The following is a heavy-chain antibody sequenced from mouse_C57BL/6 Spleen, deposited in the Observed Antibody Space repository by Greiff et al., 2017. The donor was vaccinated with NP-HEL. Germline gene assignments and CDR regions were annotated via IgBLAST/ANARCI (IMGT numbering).Heavy chain of an antibody. CDR3: ARNELHYFDY. J-gene: IGHJ2*01. CDR1: GYTFTDYY. Sequence: VQLQQSGAELVRPGASVKLSCKASGYTFTDYYINWVKQRPGQGLEWIARIYPGSGNTYYNEKFKGKATLTAEKSSSTAYMQLSSLTSEDSAVYFCARNELHYFDYWGQGTTLTVSS. V-gene: IGHV1-76*01. CDR2: IYPGSGNT.